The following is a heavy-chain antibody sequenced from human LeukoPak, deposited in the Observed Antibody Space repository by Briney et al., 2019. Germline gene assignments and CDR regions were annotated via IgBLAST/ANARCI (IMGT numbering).Heavy chain of an antibody. CDR1: GYPISSGYY. V-gene: IGHV4-38-2*02. CDR3: ARDDFWSGPDAFDI. CDR2: IYHSGST. J-gene: IGHJ3*02. D-gene: IGHD3-3*01. Sequence: PSETLSLTCTVSGYPISSGYYWGWIRQPPGKGLEWIGSIYHSGSTYYNPSLKSRVTISVDTSKNQFSLKLSSVIAADTAVYYCARDDFWSGPDAFDIWGQGTMVTVSS.